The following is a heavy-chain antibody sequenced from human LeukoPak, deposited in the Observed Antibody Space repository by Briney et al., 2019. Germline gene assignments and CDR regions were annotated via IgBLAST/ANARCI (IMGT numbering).Heavy chain of an antibody. J-gene: IGHJ4*02. CDR3: ASFLYSSSTTSYFDY. Sequence: SETLSLTCAVYGGSFSGYYWSWIRQPPGKGLEWIGDINHSGSTNYNPSLKSRVTISVDTSKNQFSLKLSSVTAADTAVYYCASFLYSSSTTSYFDYWGQGTLVTVSS. CDR2: INHSGST. V-gene: IGHV4-34*01. CDR1: GGSFSGYY. D-gene: IGHD6-13*01.